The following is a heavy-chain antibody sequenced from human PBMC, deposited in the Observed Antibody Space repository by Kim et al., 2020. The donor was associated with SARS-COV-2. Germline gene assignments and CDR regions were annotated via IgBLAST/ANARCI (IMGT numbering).Heavy chain of an antibody. CDR1: GYTFTSYD. CDR3: ARDHRRMIVVIITPYYYYGIDV. D-gene: IGHD3-22*01. V-gene: IGHV1-8*01. J-gene: IGHJ6*02. Sequence: ASVKVSCKASGYTFTSYDINWVRQATGQGLEWMGWMNPNSGNTGYAQKFQGRVTMTRNTSISTAYMELSSLRSEDTAVYYCARDHRRMIVVIITPYYYYGIDVWGQGTTVTVSS. CDR2: MNPNSGNT.